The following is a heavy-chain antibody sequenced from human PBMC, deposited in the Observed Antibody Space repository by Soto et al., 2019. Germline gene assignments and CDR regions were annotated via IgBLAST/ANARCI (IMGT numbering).Heavy chain of an antibody. V-gene: IGHV3-74*01. Sequence: EVQLVESGGGLVQPGGSLRLSCAASGFTFSSYWMHWVRQAPGKGLVWVSRINSDGSSTSYADSVKGRFTISRDNAKNTLYLQMNSLRAEDMAVYYCARDLRMVAARRADDYWGQGTLVTVSS. J-gene: IGHJ4*02. D-gene: IGHD2-15*01. CDR2: INSDGSST. CDR3: ARDLRMVAARRADDY. CDR1: GFTFSSYW.